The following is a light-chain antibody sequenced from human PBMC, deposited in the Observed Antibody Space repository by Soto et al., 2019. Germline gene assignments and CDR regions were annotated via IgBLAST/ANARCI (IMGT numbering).Light chain of an antibody. CDR1: QSVSSSY. V-gene: IGKV3-20*01. CDR3: QQYDSSPIP. Sequence: EIVLTQSPGTLSLSPGERATLSCRASQSVSSSYLAWYQQKPGQAPSLLIYGASRRATGIPDRFSGSGSGTDFTLTISRLEPEDFAVYYCQQYDSSPIPFGQGTRLAIK. CDR2: GAS. J-gene: IGKJ5*01.